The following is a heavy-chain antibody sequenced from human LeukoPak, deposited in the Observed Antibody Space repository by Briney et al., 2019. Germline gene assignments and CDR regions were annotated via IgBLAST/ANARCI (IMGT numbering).Heavy chain of an antibody. V-gene: IGHV3-48*03. CDR1: GFTFSGYE. J-gene: IGHJ3*02. Sequence: GGSLRLSCAASGFTFSGYEMNWVRQAPGKGLEWVSRISSSGNTKYYADSMKGRFTISRDNAQNALYLQMNSLRAEDTAVYYCARESDSSGFGAFDIWGQGTMVTVSS. CDR3: ARESDSSGFGAFDI. CDR2: ISSSGNTK. D-gene: IGHD3-22*01.